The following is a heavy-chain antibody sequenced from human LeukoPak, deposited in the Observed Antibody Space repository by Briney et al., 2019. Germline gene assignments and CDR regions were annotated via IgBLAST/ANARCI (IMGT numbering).Heavy chain of an antibody. CDR3: ARQSLDYYETLDAFDI. J-gene: IGHJ3*02. CDR2: INCKSGAT. V-gene: IGHV1-2*02. Sequence: ASVKVSCKASEYTFTDYYIHWMRQAPGRGLEWMGWINCKSGATSYAQKFRGRVTMTKDRPIRTAYMELSRLKSDDTAVYYCARQSLDYYETLDAFDIWGQGTVVTVSS. D-gene: IGHD3-22*01. CDR1: EYTFTDYY.